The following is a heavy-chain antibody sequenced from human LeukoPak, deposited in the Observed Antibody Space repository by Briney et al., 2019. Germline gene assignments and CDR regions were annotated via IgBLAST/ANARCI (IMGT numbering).Heavy chain of an antibody. CDR2: ISGGGSHS. CDR3: ARGSAWACHGVRCYPLDN. J-gene: IGHJ4*02. Sequence: GGSLRLSCAASGFTFPSYAMSWVRQAPGRGLEWIAAISGGGSHSWHADSVKGRFTISSDNSRDTLYLQMDSLRVDDTAVYYCARGSAWACHGVRCYPLDNWGQGALVTVSS. CDR1: GFTFPSYA. D-gene: IGHD2-8*01. V-gene: IGHV3-23*01.